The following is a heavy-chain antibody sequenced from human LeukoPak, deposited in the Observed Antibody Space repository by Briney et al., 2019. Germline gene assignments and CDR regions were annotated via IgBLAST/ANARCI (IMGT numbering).Heavy chain of an antibody. V-gene: IGHV4-4*09. D-gene: IGHD1-26*01. J-gene: IGHJ5*02. Sequence: SETLSLTCTVSGGSISSYYWSWTRQPPGKGLEWIGYIYTSGSTNYNPSLKSRVTISVDTSRNQFSLKLSSVTAADTAVYYCARHLVGATTYLDPWGQGTLVTVSS. CDR2: IYTSGST. CDR3: ARHLVGATTYLDP. CDR1: GGSISSYY.